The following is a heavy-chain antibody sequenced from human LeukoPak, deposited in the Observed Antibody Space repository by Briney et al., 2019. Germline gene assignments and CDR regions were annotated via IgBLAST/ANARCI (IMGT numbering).Heavy chain of an antibody. CDR1: GVTFSGYG. D-gene: IGHD3-22*01. CDR2: IWYDGSNK. V-gene: IGHV3-30*02. Sequence: GGSLRLSCAASGVTFSGYGRHWVRQAPGKGLEWVAFIWYDGSNKYYADSVKGRFTISRDNSKNTLYLQMNSLRAEDTAVYYCAKNARSTLFLQGSYYYHYMDVWGKGTTVTISS. J-gene: IGHJ6*03. CDR3: AKNARSTLFLQGSYYYHYMDV.